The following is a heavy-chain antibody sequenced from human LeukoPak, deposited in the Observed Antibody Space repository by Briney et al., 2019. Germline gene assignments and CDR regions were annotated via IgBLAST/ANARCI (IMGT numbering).Heavy chain of an antibody. V-gene: IGHV3-7*03. CDR3: AKDPSVVVPAAPPDY. CDR1: GFMFSSNW. CDR2: IKEDGTET. J-gene: IGHJ4*02. Sequence: GGSLRLSCAASGFMFSSNWMSWVRLAPGKGLEWVANIKEDGTETYYVDSVKGRFTISRDNAKNSLYLQMNSLRVEDTAVYYCAKDPSVVVPAAPPDYWGQGTLVTVSS. D-gene: IGHD2-2*01.